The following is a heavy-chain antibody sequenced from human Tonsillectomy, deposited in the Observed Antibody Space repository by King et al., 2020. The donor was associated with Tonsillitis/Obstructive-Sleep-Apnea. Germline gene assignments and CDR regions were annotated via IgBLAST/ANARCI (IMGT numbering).Heavy chain of an antibody. CDR3: ASSYNYYDSSGHIDY. CDR1: GGSISSSSYY. Sequence: QLQESGPGLVKPSETLSLTCTVSGGSISSSSYYWGWIRQPPGKGLEWIGSIYYSGSTYYNPSLKSRVTISVDTSKNQFSLKLSSVTAADTAVYYCASSYNYYDSSGHIDYWGQGTLVTVS. D-gene: IGHD3-22*01. V-gene: IGHV4-39*01. CDR2: IYYSGST. J-gene: IGHJ4*02.